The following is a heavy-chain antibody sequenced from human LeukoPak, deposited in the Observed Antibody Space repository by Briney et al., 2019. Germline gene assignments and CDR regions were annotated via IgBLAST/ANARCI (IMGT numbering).Heavy chain of an antibody. CDR3: AKGPDYYDSSGYPD. CDR1: GFTFSSYA. J-gene: IGHJ4*02. D-gene: IGHD3-22*01. V-gene: IGHV3-23*01. CDR2: ISGSGGNT. Sequence: GGSLRLSCAASGFTFSSYAMIWVRQAPGNGLEWVSAISGSGGNTYYADSVKGRFTISRDNSKNTLYLQMNSLRAEDTAVYYCAKGPDYYDSSGYPDWGQGTLVTVSS.